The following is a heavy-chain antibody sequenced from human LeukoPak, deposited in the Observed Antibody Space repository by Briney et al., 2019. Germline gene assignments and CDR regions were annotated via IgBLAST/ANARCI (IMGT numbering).Heavy chain of an antibody. CDR2: IYYSGST. CDR1: GGSISSGGYY. Sequence: SETLSLTCTVSGGSISSGGYYWSWIRQPPGKGLDWIGSIYYSGSTYYNPSLKSRVTISVDTSKNQFSLKLSSVTAADTALYYCARRFLTIDNWFDPWGQGTLVTVSS. J-gene: IGHJ5*02. CDR3: ARRFLTIDNWFDP. D-gene: IGHD3-3*01. V-gene: IGHV4-39*01.